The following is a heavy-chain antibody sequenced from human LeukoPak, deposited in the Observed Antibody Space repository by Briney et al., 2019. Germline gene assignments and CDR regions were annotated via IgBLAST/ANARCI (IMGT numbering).Heavy chain of an antibody. J-gene: IGHJ4*02. D-gene: IGHD3-9*01. CDR1: GGSISSGGYS. CDR3: ARNDILTGHYFDY. CDR2: IYHSGST. V-gene: IGHV4-30-2*01. Sequence: SETLSLTCAVSGGSISSGGYSWSWIRQPPGKGLEWIGYIYHSGSTYYNPSLKSRVTISVDRSKNQFSLKLSSVTAADTAVYYCARNDILTGHYFDYWGQGTLVTVSS.